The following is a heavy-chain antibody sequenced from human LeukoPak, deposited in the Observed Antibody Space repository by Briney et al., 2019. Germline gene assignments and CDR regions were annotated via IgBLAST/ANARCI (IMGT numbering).Heavy chain of an antibody. CDR1: GGTFSSYA. CDR2: IIPIFGTA. V-gene: IGHV1-69*05. J-gene: IGHJ5*02. Sequence: PEASVKVSCKASGGTFSSYAISWVRQAPGQGLEWMGGIIPIFGTANYAQKFQGRVTITTDESTSTAYMELSSLRSEDTAVYYCARAATILGVVNWFDPWGQGTLVTVSS. D-gene: IGHD3-3*01. CDR3: ARAATILGVVNWFDP.